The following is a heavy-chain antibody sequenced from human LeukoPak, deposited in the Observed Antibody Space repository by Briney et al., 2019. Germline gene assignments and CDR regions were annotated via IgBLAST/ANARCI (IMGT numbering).Heavy chain of an antibody. CDR3: ARDEGGVYHYGSGSYNY. CDR2: ISSSSSYI. CDR1: GFTFSSYS. J-gene: IGHJ4*02. D-gene: IGHD3-10*01. V-gene: IGHV3-21*01. Sequence: GGSLRLSCAASGFTFSSYSMNWVRQAPGKGLEWVSSISSSSSYIYYADSVKGRFTISRDNAKNSLYLQMNSLRAEDTAVYYCARDEGGVYHYGSGSYNYWGQGTLVTVSS.